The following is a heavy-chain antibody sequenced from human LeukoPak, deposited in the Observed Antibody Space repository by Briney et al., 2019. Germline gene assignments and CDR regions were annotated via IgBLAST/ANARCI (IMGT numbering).Heavy chain of an antibody. J-gene: IGHJ6*02. V-gene: IGHV5-51*01. CDR3: ARRDGYCSSTSCYADYCYGMDV. Sequence: GESLKISCQGSGYSFTSYWIGWVRQMPGKGLEWMGIIYPGDSDTTYSPSFQGQVTISADKSISTAYLQWSSLKASDTAMYYCARRDGYCSSTSCYADYCYGMDVWGQGTTVTVSS. D-gene: IGHD2-2*01. CDR2: IYPGDSDT. CDR1: GYSFTSYW.